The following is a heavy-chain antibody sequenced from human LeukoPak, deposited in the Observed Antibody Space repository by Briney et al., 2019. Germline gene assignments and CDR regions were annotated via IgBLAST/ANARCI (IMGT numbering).Heavy chain of an antibody. CDR2: IYPGDSDT. Sequence: GESLKISCKGVGYTFTDYWVAWVRQLPGQGLEWVGIIYPGDSDTRYSPSFQGQVTISAERSVTTVYVQWSSLKATDTAMYYCARVRNSGYDYGAFDLWGQGTMVTVS. CDR3: ARVRNSGYDYGAFDL. CDR1: GYTFTDYW. D-gene: IGHD5-12*01. V-gene: IGHV5-51*01. J-gene: IGHJ3*01.